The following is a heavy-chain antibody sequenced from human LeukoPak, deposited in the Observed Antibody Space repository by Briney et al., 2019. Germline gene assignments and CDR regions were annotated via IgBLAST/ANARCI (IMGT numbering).Heavy chain of an antibody. Sequence: KTSETLSLTCTVSGGSISSSSYYWGWIRQPPGKGLEWIGSIYYSGSTYYNPSLKSRVTISVDTSKNQFSLKLSSVTAADTAVYYCARSGPTYYDILTGYYMNISLDYWGQGTLVTVSS. CDR2: IYYSGST. V-gene: IGHV4-39*01. CDR1: GGSISSSSYY. D-gene: IGHD3-9*01. J-gene: IGHJ4*02. CDR3: ARSGPTYYDILTGYYMNISLDY.